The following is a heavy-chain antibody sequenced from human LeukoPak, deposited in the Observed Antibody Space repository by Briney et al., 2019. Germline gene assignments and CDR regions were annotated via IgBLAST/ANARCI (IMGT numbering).Heavy chain of an antibody. J-gene: IGHJ4*02. Sequence: GSLRLSCAASGFTVSRNYMSWVRQPPGQGLEWIGEVSLSGLTNYNPSLSSRVIMALDTSKNHLSLNLTSVTAADTAVYYCSRENGAFSPFGYWGQGTLVTVPS. V-gene: IGHV4-4*02. D-gene: IGHD2-8*01. CDR3: SRENGAFSPFGY. CDR1: GFTVSRNY. CDR2: VSLSGLT.